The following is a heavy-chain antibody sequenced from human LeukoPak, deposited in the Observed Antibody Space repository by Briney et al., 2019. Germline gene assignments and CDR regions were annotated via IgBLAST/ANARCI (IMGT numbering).Heavy chain of an antibody. CDR2: IISSGSTI. CDR3: ARGPGLAMGKGYFDY. J-gene: IGHJ4*02. D-gene: IGHD5-18*01. CDR1: GFTFSTYS. V-gene: IGHV3-48*01. Sequence: GGSLRLSCAASGFTFSTYSMNWVRQAPGKGLEWISYIISSGSTIYYADSVKGRFTISRDNSRNTLYLEVNSLRTDDTAVYYCARGPGLAMGKGYFDYCGQGTLVTVSS.